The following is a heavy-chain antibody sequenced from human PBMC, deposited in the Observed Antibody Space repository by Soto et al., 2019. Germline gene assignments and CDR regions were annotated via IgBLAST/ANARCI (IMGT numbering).Heavy chain of an antibody. D-gene: IGHD6-13*01. CDR2: IWNDGNGY. J-gene: IGHJ6*02. V-gene: IGHV3-33*01. Sequence: QVQLVESGGGVVQPGRSLRLSCAASGFNFNNYGMHWVRQAPGKGLEWVAVIWNDGNGYYYANSVKGRFTISRDNSKNTLYLQMSSLRDEDTAVYYCARRQISPPTRGAASARGGMDGWGQGTTVTVSS. CDR1: GFNFNNYG. CDR3: ARRQISPPTRGAASARGGMDG.